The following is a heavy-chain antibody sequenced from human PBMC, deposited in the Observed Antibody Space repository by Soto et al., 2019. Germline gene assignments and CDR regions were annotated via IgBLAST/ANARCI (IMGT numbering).Heavy chain of an antibody. Sequence: ASVKVSCKASGYTFTSYYMHWVRQAPGQGLEWMGIINPSGGSTSYAQKFQGRVTMTRDTSTSTVYMELSSLRSEDTAVYYCACDRVWFGELSPYYFDYWGQGTLVTVSS. V-gene: IGHV1-46*03. CDR1: GYTFTSYY. J-gene: IGHJ4*02. CDR3: ACDRVWFGELSPYYFDY. D-gene: IGHD3-10*01. CDR2: INPSGGST.